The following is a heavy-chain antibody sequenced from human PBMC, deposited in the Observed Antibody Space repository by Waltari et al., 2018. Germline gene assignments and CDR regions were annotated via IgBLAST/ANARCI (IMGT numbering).Heavy chain of an antibody. Sequence: QVQLQQWGAGLLKPSETLSLTCAVYGGSFSGYYWSWIRQSPGKGLKWIWEIIHCGSTTQNPSRKSRCTRSVDMSMIHFALKRSSVTAADTAVYYFTRKGPLYYYYYMDFWGRVTTVTVSS. CDR3: TRKGPLYYYYYMDF. CDR2: IIHCGST. V-gene: IGHV4-34*12. J-gene: IGHJ6*03. CDR1: GGSFSGYY.